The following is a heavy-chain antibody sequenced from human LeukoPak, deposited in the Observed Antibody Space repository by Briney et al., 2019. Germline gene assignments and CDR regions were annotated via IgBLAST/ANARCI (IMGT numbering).Heavy chain of an antibody. J-gene: IGHJ4*02. V-gene: IGHV3-7*01. CDR1: GFTFSNYW. CDR2: IKQDGSET. Sequence: QAGGSLRLSCAASGFTFSNYWRSWVRRAPGKGLEWVANIKQDGSETYYVDSVRGRFTISRDNAKKSLYLQMNSLRAEDTAVYYCARDFWGAYRVDFFDYWGQGTLVTVSS. CDR3: ARDFWGAYRVDFFDY. D-gene: IGHD3-3*01.